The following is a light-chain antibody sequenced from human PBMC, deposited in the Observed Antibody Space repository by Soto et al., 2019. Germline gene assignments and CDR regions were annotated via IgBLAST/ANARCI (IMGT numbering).Light chain of an antibody. V-gene: IGLV2-14*01. Sequence: QSALTQPASVCGSPGQSITFSCTGTSSDVGGYNYVSWYQQHPGKVPKLIIYEVSNRPAGVSNRFSGSKSGNTASLTISGLQAEDEADYYCSSYTGSSTYVFGTGTKVTVL. CDR2: EVS. CDR1: SSDVGGYNY. J-gene: IGLJ1*01. CDR3: SSYTGSSTYV.